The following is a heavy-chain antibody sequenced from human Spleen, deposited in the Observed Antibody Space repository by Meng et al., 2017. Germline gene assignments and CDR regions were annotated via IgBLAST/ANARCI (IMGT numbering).Heavy chain of an antibody. CDR1: GYTFTAYY. J-gene: IGHJ4*02. CDR2: IKPQSGDT. CDR3: VTRGNPYLNC. Sequence: QGQLVQAGAELKQPGASVRVSCKSSGYTFTAYYIHWVRQAPGQGLEWMGHIKPQSGDTLYAQKFQGRVTLTTDTFTSTAYMELRSLRSDDTAVYYCVTRGNPYLNCWGQGTLVTVSS. V-gene: IGHV1-2*06.